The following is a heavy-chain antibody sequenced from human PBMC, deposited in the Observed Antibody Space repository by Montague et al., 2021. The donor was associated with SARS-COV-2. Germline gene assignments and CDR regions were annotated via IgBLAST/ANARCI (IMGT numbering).Heavy chain of an antibody. J-gene: IGHJ6*02. D-gene: IGHD2-21*01. CDR2: IYYSGST. V-gene: IGHV4-39*07. Sequence: SETLSLTCTVSGGSISSSGYYWGWIRQPPGKGLEWIGCIYYSGSTYYNPSLKSRVTISVDTSKNQFSLKLSSVTAADTAVYYCARDRSLRYENVIGPHHYYYGMDVWGQGTTVTVSS. CDR1: GGSISSSGYY. CDR3: ARDRSLRYENVIGPHHYYYGMDV.